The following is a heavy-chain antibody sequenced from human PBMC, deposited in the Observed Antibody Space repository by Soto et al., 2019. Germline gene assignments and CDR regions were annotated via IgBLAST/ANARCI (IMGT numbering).Heavy chain of an antibody. V-gene: IGHV3-30*19. CDR3: ARDHVYEWNDNFYYGMDV. J-gene: IGHJ6*02. CDR2: ISYDGSNK. Sequence: QVQLVESGGGVVQPGRSLRLSCAPSGLTFSRFGMHWVRQAPGKGLEWVALISYDGSNKYYADSVQGRFTIARDNSRSTLYLQMRSLRAEDTAVYYCARDHVYEWNDNFYYGMDVWGQGTTVTVSS. D-gene: IGHD1-20*01. CDR1: GLTFSRFG.